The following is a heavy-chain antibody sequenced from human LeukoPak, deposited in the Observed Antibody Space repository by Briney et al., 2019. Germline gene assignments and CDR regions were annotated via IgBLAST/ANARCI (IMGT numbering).Heavy chain of an antibody. V-gene: IGHV6-1*01. J-gene: IGHJ2*01. D-gene: IGHD4-17*01. CDR3: ARDSPLTTVTTFPYWYFDL. CDR1: GDSVSSNSAA. Sequence: SQTLSLTRAISGDSVSSNSAAWNWIRQSPSRGLEWLGRTYYRSKWYNDYAVSVKSRITINPDTSKNQFSLQLNSVTPEDTAVYYCARDSPLTTVTTFPYWYFDLWGRGTLVTVSS. CDR2: TYYRSKWYN.